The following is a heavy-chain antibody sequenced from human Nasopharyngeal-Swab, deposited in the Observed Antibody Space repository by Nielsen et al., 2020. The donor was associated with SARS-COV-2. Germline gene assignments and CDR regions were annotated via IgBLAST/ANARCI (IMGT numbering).Heavy chain of an antibody. CDR2: IIPIFGTA. D-gene: IGHD2-2*01. J-gene: IGHJ1*01. V-gene: IGHV1-69*13. CDR3: ARACSSTSCYQTTGRYFQH. CDR1: GYTFTSYG. Sequence: SVKVSCKASGYTFTSYGISWVRQAPGKGLEWMGGIIPIFGTANYAQKFQGRVTITADESTSTAYMELGSLRSEDTAVYYCARACSSTSCYQTTGRYFQHWGQGTLVTVSS.